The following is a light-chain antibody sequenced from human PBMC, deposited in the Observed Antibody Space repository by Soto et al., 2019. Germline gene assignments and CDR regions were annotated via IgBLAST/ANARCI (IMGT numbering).Light chain of an antibody. CDR1: QSVSSN. Sequence: EVVLTQSPGTLSLSPDERATLSCRASQSVSSNLAWYQQKPGQAPRLLIYGASTRATGIPARFSGSGSGTEFTLTISSLQSEDFAVYYCQQYNNWPPITFGQGTRLEIK. CDR2: GAS. V-gene: IGKV3-15*01. CDR3: QQYNNWPPIT. J-gene: IGKJ5*01.